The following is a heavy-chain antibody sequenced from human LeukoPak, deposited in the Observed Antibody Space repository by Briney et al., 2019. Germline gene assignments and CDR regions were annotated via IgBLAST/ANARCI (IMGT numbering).Heavy chain of an antibody. D-gene: IGHD1-26*01. J-gene: IGHJ4*02. Sequence: SQTLSLTCTVSAGSISSGSDYWSWIRQPAGKGLEWFGRISATWSTNSNPSLKSRVTISVDTSKSQFSLKLTSVTAADTAVYFCARLNSGSYWGGFDYWGQGTLVTVSS. CDR2: ISATWST. CDR1: AGSISSGSDY. V-gene: IGHV4-61*02. CDR3: ARLNSGSYWGGFDY.